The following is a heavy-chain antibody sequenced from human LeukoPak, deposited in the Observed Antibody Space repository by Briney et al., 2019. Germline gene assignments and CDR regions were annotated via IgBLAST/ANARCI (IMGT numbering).Heavy chain of an antibody. V-gene: IGHV4-59*08. D-gene: IGHD6-19*01. J-gene: IGHJ6*03. Sequence: SETLSLTCTVSGGSISSYYWSWIRQPPGKGLEWIAYIYYSGSANYNPSLKSRVTISVDTSKNQLSLKLSSVTAADTAVYYCARHGVAVAGSSLYYYMDVWGKGTTVTVSS. CDR3: ARHGVAVAGSSLYYYMDV. CDR2: IYYSGSA. CDR1: GGSISSYY.